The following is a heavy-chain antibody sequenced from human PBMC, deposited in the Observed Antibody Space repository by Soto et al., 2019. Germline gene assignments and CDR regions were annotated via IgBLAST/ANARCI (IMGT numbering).Heavy chain of an antibody. V-gene: IGHV1-69*13. J-gene: IGHJ4*02. CDR1: GCTFSSYA. CDR3: AKVKYDSRGYYRNFEY. CDR2: IIPRFGTA. D-gene: IGHD3-22*01. Sequence: ASVKVSCKAAGCTFSSYAISWVRQAPGQGLEWVGGIIPRFGTANYAQKFQGRVTITADESTSTAYMELSSLRSEDTAMYYCAKVKYDSRGYYRNFEYWGQGTLVRVS.